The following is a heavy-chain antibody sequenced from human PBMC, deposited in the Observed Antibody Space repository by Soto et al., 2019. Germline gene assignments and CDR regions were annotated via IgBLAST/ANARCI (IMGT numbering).Heavy chain of an antibody. J-gene: IGHJ6*03. CDR1: GFTFSSYA. V-gene: IGHV3-23*01. D-gene: IGHD6-6*01. CDR2: ISGSGGST. CDR3: AKGAVEYSSSSRDWGRYYYYYMDV. Sequence: GGSLRLSCAASGFTFSSYAMSWVRQAPGKGLEWVSAISGSGGSTYYADSVKGRFTISRDNSKNTLYLQMNSLRAEDTAVYYCAKGAVEYSSSSRDWGRYYYYYMDVWGKGTTVTVSS.